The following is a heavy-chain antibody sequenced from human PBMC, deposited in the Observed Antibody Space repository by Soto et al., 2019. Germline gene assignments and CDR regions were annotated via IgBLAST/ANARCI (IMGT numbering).Heavy chain of an antibody. CDR1: GYTFTGYY. CDR3: ARTRKGFYYGMDV. V-gene: IGHV1-2*04. Sequence: GASVKVSCKASGYTFTGYYMHWVRQAPGQGLEWMGWINPNSGGTNYAQKFQGWVTMTRDTSISTAYMELSRLRSDDTAVYYCARTRKGFYYGMDVWGQGTTVTVSS. J-gene: IGHJ6*02. CDR2: INPNSGGT.